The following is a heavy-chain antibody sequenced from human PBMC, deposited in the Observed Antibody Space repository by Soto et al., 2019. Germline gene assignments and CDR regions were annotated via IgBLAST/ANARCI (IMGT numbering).Heavy chain of an antibody. J-gene: IGHJ6*02. Sequence: GGSLRLSCAASGFIFSHYSMNWVRQAPGKGLEWVSDISSNGGRTHYADSVRGRFTISRDNSRNTLYLQMSSLRAEDTALYYCAKDLHWYGMDVWGQGTTVTVSS. D-gene: IGHD1-1*01. V-gene: IGHV3-23*01. CDR2: ISSNGGRT. CDR3: AKDLHWYGMDV. CDR1: GFIFSHYS.